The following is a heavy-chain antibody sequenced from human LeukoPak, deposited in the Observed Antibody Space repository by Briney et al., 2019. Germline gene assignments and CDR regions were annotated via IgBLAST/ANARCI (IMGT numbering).Heavy chain of an antibody. V-gene: IGHV4-59*01. J-gene: IGHJ5*02. CDR1: GGSISSYY. CDR3: ARDYGSGIPSFWFDP. D-gene: IGHD3-10*01. CDR2: IYYSGST. Sequence: SETLSLTCTVSGGSISSYYWSWIRQPPGKGLEWIGCIYYSGSTNYNPSLKSRVTISVDTSKNQFSLKLSSVTAADTAVYYCARDYGSGIPSFWFDPWGQGTLVTVSS.